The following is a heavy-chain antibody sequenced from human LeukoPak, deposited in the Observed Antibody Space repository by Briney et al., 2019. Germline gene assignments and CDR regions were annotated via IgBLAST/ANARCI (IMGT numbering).Heavy chain of an antibody. J-gene: IGHJ2*01. Sequence: SETLSLTCSVSGGSINGYSWGWVRQPPGKGLECIGYMFDRGSPNHHPSLQNRVTTSVDTSKNEFSLRLTSVTATDTAVYYCARRIQLWSYWHFDLWGRGTLVTVSS. CDR3: ARRIQLWSYWHFDL. D-gene: IGHD5-18*01. CDR1: GGSINGYS. CDR2: MFDRGSP. V-gene: IGHV4-4*09.